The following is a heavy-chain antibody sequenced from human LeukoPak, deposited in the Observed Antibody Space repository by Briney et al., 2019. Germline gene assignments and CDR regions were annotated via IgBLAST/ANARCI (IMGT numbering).Heavy chain of an antibody. J-gene: IGHJ6*02. CDR3: ARPLFSGYYYYGMDV. Sequence: KPGGSLRPSCAASGFTFSSYSMNWVRQAPGKGLEWVSSISSSSSYIYYADSVKGRFTISRDNAKNSLYLQMNSLRAEDTAVYYCARPLFSGYYYYGMDVWGQGTTVTVSS. D-gene: IGHD2/OR15-2a*01. CDR2: ISSSSSYI. CDR1: GFTFSSYS. V-gene: IGHV3-21*01.